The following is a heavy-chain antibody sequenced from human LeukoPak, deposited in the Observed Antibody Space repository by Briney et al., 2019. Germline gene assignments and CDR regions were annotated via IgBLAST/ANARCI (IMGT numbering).Heavy chain of an antibody. V-gene: IGHV1-18*01. CDR1: GYTFTSYG. Sequence: ASVKVSCKASGYTFTSYGISWVRQAPGQGLEWMGWISAYNGNTNYAQKLQGRVTMTTDTSTSTAYMELRSLRSDDTAVYYCARGSSGLPWFGEFRAPLDVWGKGTTVTVSS. CDR3: ARGSSGLPWFGEFRAPLDV. J-gene: IGHJ6*04. CDR2: ISAYNGNT. D-gene: IGHD3-10*01.